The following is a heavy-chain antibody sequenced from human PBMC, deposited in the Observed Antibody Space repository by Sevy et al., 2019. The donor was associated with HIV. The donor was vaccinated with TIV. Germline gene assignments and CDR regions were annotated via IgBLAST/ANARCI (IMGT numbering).Heavy chain of an antibody. V-gene: IGHV4-59*13. Sequence: SETLSLTCTVSGGSISSYYWSWIRQPPGKGLEWIGYIYYSGSTNYNPSLKSRVTISVDTSKNQFSLKLSSVTAADTAVHYCARDRGLYGSGSYPYYYYGMDVWGQGTTVTVSS. CDR3: ARDRGLYGSGSYPYYYYGMDV. CDR2: IYYSGST. J-gene: IGHJ6*02. CDR1: GGSISSYY. D-gene: IGHD3-10*01.